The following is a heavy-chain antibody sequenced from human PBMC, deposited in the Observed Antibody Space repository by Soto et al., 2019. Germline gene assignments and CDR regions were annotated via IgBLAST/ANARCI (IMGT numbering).Heavy chain of an antibody. CDR1: GYSFATNW. J-gene: IGHJ4*02. Sequence: EVQLVQSGAEVKKPGESLKISCKGSGYSFATNWIGWVRQLPGKVLDWMGIIYPGDSDTRDSPSFQGQVTISADKSTSTAYLQWSSLKASDTAMYYCARHLSAPSTLSPFDYWGQGTLVTVSS. CDR2: IYPGDSDT. D-gene: IGHD3-16*02. CDR3: ARHLSAPSTLSPFDY. V-gene: IGHV5-51*01.